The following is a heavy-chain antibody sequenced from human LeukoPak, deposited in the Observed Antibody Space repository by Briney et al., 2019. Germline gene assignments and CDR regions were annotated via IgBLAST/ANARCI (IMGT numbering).Heavy chain of an antibody. CDR3: ATGIGSYVEVVAATLGDY. CDR1: GYTFTDYY. J-gene: IGHJ4*02. CDR2: VDPEDGET. V-gene: IGHV1-69-2*01. Sequence: ASVKVSCKASGYTFTDYYMHWVQQAPGKGLEWMGLVDPEDGETIYAEKFQGRVTITADTSTDTGYMELSSLRSEDTAVYYCATGIGSYVEVVAATLGDYWGQGTLVTVSS. D-gene: IGHD2-15*01.